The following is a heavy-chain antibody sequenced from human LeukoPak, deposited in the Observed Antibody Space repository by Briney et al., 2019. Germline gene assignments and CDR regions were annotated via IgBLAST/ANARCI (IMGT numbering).Heavy chain of an antibody. D-gene: IGHD1-26*01. CDR1: GGSISSITYY. J-gene: IGHJ3*02. V-gene: IGHV4-39*07. Sequence: SETLSLTCTVSGGSISSITYYWGWIRQPPGKGLEWVGHMYYRGNTFYNPSLKSRVTISVDTSRNQFSLKLSSVTAADTAMYYCAREDSGISDNAFDIWGQGTMVTISS. CDR3: AREDSGISDNAFDI. CDR2: MYYRGNT.